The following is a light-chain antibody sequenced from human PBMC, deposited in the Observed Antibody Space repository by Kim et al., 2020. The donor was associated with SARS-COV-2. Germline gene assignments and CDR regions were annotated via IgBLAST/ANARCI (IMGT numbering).Light chain of an antibody. CDR2: GAS. CDR1: QSVPSNY. V-gene: IGKV3-20*01. J-gene: IGKJ2*01. Sequence: EIVLTQSPGTLSLSPGERATLSCRGSQSVPSNYLAWYQQKSGQAPRLLISGASSRATGIPDRFSGSVSGTDFTLTINRLEPEDFAVYYCQQYGSSWYTFGQGTKLEI. CDR3: QQYGSSWYT.